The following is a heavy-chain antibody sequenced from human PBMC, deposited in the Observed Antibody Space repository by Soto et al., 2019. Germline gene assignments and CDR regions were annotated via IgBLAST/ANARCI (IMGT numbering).Heavy chain of an antibody. CDR2: ISAYNGNT. J-gene: IGHJ4*02. D-gene: IGHD3-10*01. CDR3: ARLYYYGSGSYSFDY. V-gene: IGHV1-18*04. Sequence: ASVKVSCKASGYTFTSYCISWVRQAPGQGLEWMGWISAYNGNTNYAQKLQGRVTMTTDTSTSTAYMELRSLRSDDTAVYYCARLYYYGSGSYSFDYWGQGTLVTRLL. CDR1: GYTFTSYC.